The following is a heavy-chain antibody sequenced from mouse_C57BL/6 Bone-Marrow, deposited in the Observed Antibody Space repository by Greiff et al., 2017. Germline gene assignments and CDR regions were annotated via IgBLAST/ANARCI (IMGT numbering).Heavy chain of an antibody. CDR3: ARSPLLSTADEARPLSFPV. J-gene: IGHJ1*03. CDR1: GYTFTDYN. Sequence: VQLQQSGPALANPRSSVKMSCQASGYTFTDYNMHWVKQSHGKSLEWIGYITPNNGGTSYNQKFKGQATLTVTKSSSTAYMELRSLTSEDSAVYYCARSPLLSTADEARPLSFPVWGTGTTVT. CDR2: ITPNNGGT. D-gene: IGHD3-3*01. V-gene: IGHV1-22*01.